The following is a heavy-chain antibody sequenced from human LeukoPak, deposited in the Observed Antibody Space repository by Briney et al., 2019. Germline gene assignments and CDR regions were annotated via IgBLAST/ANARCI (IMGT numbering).Heavy chain of an antibody. J-gene: IGHJ6*03. V-gene: IGHV1-2*02. CDR2: INPNSGGT. CDR1: GYTFTGYY. CDR3: ARDLLSSGYYYYMDV. Sequence: ASVKVSCKASGYTFTGYYMHWVRQAPGQGLEWMGWINPNSGGTNYAQKFQGRVTMTRDTSISTAYMELSSLRSEDTAVYYCARDLLSSGYYYYMDVWGKGTTVTVSS. D-gene: IGHD3-10*01.